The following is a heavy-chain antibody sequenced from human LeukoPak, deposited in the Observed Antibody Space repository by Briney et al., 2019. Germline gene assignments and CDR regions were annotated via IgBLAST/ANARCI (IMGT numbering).Heavy chain of an antibody. CDR3: ARGFLGDYFGSGSYYVFDY. CDR2: IYYSGST. D-gene: IGHD3-10*01. CDR1: GGSISSYY. J-gene: IGHJ4*02. V-gene: IGHV4-59*12. Sequence: SETLSLTCTVSGGSISSYYWSWIRQPPGKGPEWIGYIYYSGSTKYNPSLKSRVTMSEDTSKNQFSLKLSSVTAADTAVYYCARGFLGDYFGSGSYYVFDYWGQGTLVTVSS.